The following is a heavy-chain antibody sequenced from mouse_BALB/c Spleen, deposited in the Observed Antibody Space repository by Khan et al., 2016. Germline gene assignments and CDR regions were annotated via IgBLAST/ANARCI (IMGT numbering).Heavy chain of an antibody. V-gene: IGHV1-9*01. CDR2: ILPGSGHT. CDR3: ARNSDSYWFAG. Sequence: QVRLQQSGAELMKPGASMKISCKATGYTFSNYWIEWVRQRPGHGLEWIGEILPGSGHTNCNEKFRGKATFTAETSSNTAYMQLSSLISEDSAVYYCARNSDSYWFAGWGQGTLVTVSA. J-gene: IGHJ3*01. D-gene: IGHD2-12*01. CDR1: GYTFSNYW.